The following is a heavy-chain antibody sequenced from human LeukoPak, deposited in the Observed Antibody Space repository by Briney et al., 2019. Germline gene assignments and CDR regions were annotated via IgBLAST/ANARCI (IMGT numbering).Heavy chain of an antibody. J-gene: IGHJ4*02. CDR3: AKKFLTGRLIDY. Sequence: GGSLRLSCAASGFTFSSYAMSWVRQAPGKGLQWVSAIGGSGATTWYADSVKGRFTVSRDNSKNTLYLQMSSLRAEDTAVFYCAKKFLTGRLIDYWGQGTLVTVSS. V-gene: IGHV3-23*01. CDR2: IGGSGATT. D-gene: IGHD7-27*01. CDR1: GFTFSSYA.